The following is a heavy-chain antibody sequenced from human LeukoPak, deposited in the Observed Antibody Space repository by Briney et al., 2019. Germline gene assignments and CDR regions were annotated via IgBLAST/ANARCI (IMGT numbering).Heavy chain of an antibody. CDR2: IKQDGSKK. CDR1: GFTFSSYW. D-gene: IGHD6-13*01. V-gene: IGHV3-7*01. CDR3: ARDARIAAAASHYYYYYYTDV. Sequence: PGGSLRLSCAASGFTFSSYWMSWVRQAPGKGLEWVANIKQDGSKKYYVDSVKGRFTISRDNAKNSLYLQMNTLRAEDTAVYYCARDARIAAAASHYYYYYYTDVWGKGTTVPVSS. J-gene: IGHJ6*03.